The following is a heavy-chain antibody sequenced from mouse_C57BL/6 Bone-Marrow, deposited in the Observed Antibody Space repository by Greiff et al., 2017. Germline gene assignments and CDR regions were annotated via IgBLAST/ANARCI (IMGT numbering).Heavy chain of an antibody. D-gene: IGHD1-1*01. CDR2: IDPSDSYT. J-gene: IGHJ2*01. Sequence: QVQLQQPGAELVRPGTSVKLSCKASGYTFTSYWMHWVKQRPGQGLEWIGVIDPSDSYTNYNQKFKGKATLTVDTSSSPAYMQLSSLTSEDSAVYYCARSYYYGSSGIYWGQGTTLTVSS. CDR1: GYTFTSYW. V-gene: IGHV1-59*01. CDR3: ARSYYYGSSGIY.